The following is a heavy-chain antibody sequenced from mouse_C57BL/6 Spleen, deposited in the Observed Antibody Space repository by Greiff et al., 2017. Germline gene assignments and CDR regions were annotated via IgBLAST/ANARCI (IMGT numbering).Heavy chain of an antibody. CDR1: GYTFTSYW. J-gene: IGHJ3*01. CDR3: ARGDDGGFAY. CDR2: IYPSDSET. Sequence: QVQLQQPGAELVRPGSSVKLSCKASGYTFTSYWMDWVKQRPGQGLEWIGNIYPSDSETHYNQKFKDKATLTVDKSSSTAYMQLSSLTSEDSAVYDCARGDDGGFAYWGQGTLVTVSA. V-gene: IGHV1-61*01. D-gene: IGHD2-2*01.